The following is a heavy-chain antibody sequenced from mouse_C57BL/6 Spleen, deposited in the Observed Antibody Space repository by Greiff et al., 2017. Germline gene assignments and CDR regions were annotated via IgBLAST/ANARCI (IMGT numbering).Heavy chain of an antibody. V-gene: IGHV1-53*01. CDR1: GYTFPSYW. D-gene: IGHD1-1*01. Sequence: QVQLQQPGTELVKPGASVKLSCKASGYTFPSYWMHWVKQRPGQGLEWIGNINPSNGGTNYNEKFKSKATLTVDKSSSTAYMQLSSLTSEDSAVYYCAALFITTVVATNYYAMDYWGQGTSVTVSS. J-gene: IGHJ4*01. CDR3: AALFITTVVATNYYAMDY. CDR2: INPSNGGT.